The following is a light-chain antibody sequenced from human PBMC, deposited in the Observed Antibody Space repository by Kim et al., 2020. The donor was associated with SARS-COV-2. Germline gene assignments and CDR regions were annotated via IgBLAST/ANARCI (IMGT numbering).Light chain of an antibody. V-gene: IGLV10-54*04. CDR3: SAWDNSLPSWV. CDR2: RNN. CDR1: DNNVGNEG. Sequence: RQTVNLTCTGNDNNVGNEGAAWLQQHQGHPPKLLSYRNNNRPSGISERFSASRSGSTASLTITGLQPEDEADYYCSAWDNSLPSWVFGGGTQLTVL. J-gene: IGLJ3*02.